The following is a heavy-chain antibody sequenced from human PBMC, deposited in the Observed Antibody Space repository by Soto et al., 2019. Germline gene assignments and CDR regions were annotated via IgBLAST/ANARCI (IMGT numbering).Heavy chain of an antibody. CDR2: ISSSSSYI. V-gene: IGHV3-21*01. D-gene: IGHD3-10*01. CDR1: GFTFSSYS. CDR3: ARARYGSGTYDY. J-gene: IGHJ4*02. Sequence: EVQLVESGGGLVKPGGSLRLSCAASGFTFSSYSMNWVRQAPGKGLEWVSSISSSSSYIYYADSVKGRFTISRDNAKNSLYLQMNSLRAEDTAVYYCARARYGSGTYDYWGQGTLVTVSS.